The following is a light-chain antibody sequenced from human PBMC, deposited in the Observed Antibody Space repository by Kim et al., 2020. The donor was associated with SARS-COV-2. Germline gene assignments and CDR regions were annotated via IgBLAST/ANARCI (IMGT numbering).Light chain of an antibody. Sequence: QSVLTQPPSASGTPGQRVTISCSGSSSNIGSNTVNWYQQLPETAPKLLIYSSDQRPSGVPDRFSGSKSGTSASLDIRGLQSEDEADYYCAAWDDSLNCVLFGGGTQLTVL. CDR1: SSNIGSNT. CDR2: SSD. CDR3: AAWDDSLNCVL. V-gene: IGLV1-44*01. J-gene: IGLJ2*01.